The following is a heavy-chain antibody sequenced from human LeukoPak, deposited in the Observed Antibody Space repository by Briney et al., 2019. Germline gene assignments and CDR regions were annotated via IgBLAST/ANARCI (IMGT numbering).Heavy chain of an antibody. Sequence: SETLSLTCTVSGGSISSSSYYWGWRRQPPGKGLEWIGSIYYSGSTYYNPSLKSRVTISVDTSKNQFSLKLSSVTAADTAVYYCARQAVDTAMVLFDPWGQGTLVTVSS. V-gene: IGHV4-39*01. D-gene: IGHD5-18*01. J-gene: IGHJ5*02. CDR2: IYYSGST. CDR1: GGSISSSSYY. CDR3: ARQAVDTAMVLFDP.